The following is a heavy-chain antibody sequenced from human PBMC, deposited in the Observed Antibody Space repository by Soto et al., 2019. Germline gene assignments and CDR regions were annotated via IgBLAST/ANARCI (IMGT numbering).Heavy chain of an antibody. V-gene: IGHV4-59*13. J-gene: IGHJ5*02. CDR2: IYYSGIT. Sequence: SETLSLTCTVSGGSISSYYWSWTRQPPGKGLEWIGYIYYSGITDYNPSLKSRVTISVDTSKKQFSLKLSSVTAADTAVYYCARVYDFWSGYYWFDPWGQGTLVTVSS. CDR3: ARVYDFWSGYYWFDP. D-gene: IGHD3-3*01. CDR1: GGSISSYY.